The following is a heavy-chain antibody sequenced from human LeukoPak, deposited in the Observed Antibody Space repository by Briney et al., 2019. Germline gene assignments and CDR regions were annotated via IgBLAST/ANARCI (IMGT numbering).Heavy chain of an antibody. CDR3: ARDPAYNRNPYYMDV. Sequence: GGSLRLSCAASGFTVSSNYMSWVRQTPGKGLEWVSVIYSGGSTYYADSVKGRFTISRDNSKNTLYLQMNSLRAEDTAVYYCARDPAYNRNPYYMDVWGKGTTVTVSS. J-gene: IGHJ6*03. V-gene: IGHV3-66*02. CDR1: GFTVSSNY. D-gene: IGHD1-14*01. CDR2: IYSGGST.